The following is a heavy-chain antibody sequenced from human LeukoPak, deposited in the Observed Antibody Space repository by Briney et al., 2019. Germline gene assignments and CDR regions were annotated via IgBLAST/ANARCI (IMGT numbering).Heavy chain of an antibody. CDR2: ISYDGRNI. CDR1: GFTFNNYG. Sequence: GGSLRLSCAASGFTFNNYGMHWVRQAPGKGLEWVAVISYDGRNIHYPDSVKGRFTISRDISTDTLWLQMDSLRAEDTAVYYCAKGPLRGTAAAIDYWGQGTLVTVSS. CDR3: AKGPLRGTAAAIDY. J-gene: IGHJ4*02. V-gene: IGHV3-30*18. D-gene: IGHD2-2*01.